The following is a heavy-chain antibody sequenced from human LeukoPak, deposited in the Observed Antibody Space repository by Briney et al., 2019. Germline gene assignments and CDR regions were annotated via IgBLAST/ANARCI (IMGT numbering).Heavy chain of an antibody. CDR1: GGSFSGYY. V-gene: IGHV4-34*01. Sequence: PSETLSLTCAVYGGSFSGYYWSWIRQPPGKGLEWIGEINHSGSTNYNPSLKSRVTISVDTSKNQFSLKLSSVTAADTAVYYCASFGAKLNYYYYGMDVWGQGTTVTVSS. CDR3: ASFGAKLNYYYYGMDV. J-gene: IGHJ6*02. CDR2: INHSGST. D-gene: IGHD3-16*01.